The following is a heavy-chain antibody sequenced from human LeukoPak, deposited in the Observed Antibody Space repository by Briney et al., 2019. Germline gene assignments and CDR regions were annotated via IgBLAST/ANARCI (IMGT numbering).Heavy chain of an antibody. CDR2: IIPIFGTA. D-gene: IGHD3-10*01. CDR1: GYTFTSYG. Sequence: ASVKVSCKASGYTFTSYGISWVRQAPGQGLEWMGGIIPIFGTANYAQKFQGRVTITADKSTSTAYMELSSLRSEDTAVYYCARVGSGSYYFDYWGQGTLVTVSS. CDR3: ARVGSGSYYFDY. V-gene: IGHV1-69*06. J-gene: IGHJ4*02.